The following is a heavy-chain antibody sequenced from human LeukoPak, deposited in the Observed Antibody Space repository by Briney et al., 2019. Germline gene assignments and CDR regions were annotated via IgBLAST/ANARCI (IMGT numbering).Heavy chain of an antibody. Sequence: PSETLSLTCAVYGGSFSGYYWSWIRQPPGKGLEWIGEINHSGSTNYNPSLKSRVTISVDTSKNQFSLKLSSVTAADTAVYYCARARITIFGVVFPPWKDFDYWGQGTLVTVSS. J-gene: IGHJ4*02. V-gene: IGHV4-34*01. CDR1: GGSFSGYY. D-gene: IGHD3-3*01. CDR2: INHSGST. CDR3: ARARITIFGVVFPPWKDFDY.